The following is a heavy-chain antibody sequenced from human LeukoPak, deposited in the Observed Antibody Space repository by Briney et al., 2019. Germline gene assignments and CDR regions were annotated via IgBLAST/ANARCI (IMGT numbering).Heavy chain of an antibody. Sequence: SETLSLTCTVSGYSISSGYYWGWIRQPPGKGLEWIGSIYHSGSTYYNPSLKSRVTISVDTSKNQFSLKLSSVTAADTAVYYCARGVEDDYSNWLADYYYYMDVWGKGTTVTVSS. D-gene: IGHD4-11*01. CDR1: GYSISSGYY. J-gene: IGHJ6*03. V-gene: IGHV4-38-2*02. CDR3: ARGVEDDYSNWLADYYYYMDV. CDR2: IYHSGST.